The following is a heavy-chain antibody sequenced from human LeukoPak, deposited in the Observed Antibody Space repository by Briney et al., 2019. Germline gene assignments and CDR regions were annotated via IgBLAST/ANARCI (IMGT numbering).Heavy chain of an antibody. CDR1: GGILSTYA. J-gene: IGHJ4*02. V-gene: IGHV1-69*06. Sequence: SVKVSCKASGGILSTYAISGVRQAPGPGLEWMGGIITRFNTANYAQKFQGRVTITADISTSTTYMELSSLRFEDTAVYYCARHGSGSYYTPPLDFWGQGTLVTVSS. CDR2: IITRFNTA. CDR3: ARHGSGSYYTPPLDF. D-gene: IGHD3-10*01.